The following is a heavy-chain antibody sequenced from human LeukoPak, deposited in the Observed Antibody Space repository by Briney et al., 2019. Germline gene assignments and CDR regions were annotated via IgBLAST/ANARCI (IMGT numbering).Heavy chain of an antibody. CDR2: IYSGGST. D-gene: IGHD2-15*01. CDR3: ARGEVVAAFDY. CDR1: GFTFSSYG. Sequence: GGSLRLSCAASGFTFSSYGMSWVRQAPGKGLEWVSVIYSGGSTYYADSVKGRFTISRDNSKNTLYLQMNSLRAEDTAVYYCARGEVVAAFDYWGQGTLVTVSS. J-gene: IGHJ4*02. V-gene: IGHV3-53*01.